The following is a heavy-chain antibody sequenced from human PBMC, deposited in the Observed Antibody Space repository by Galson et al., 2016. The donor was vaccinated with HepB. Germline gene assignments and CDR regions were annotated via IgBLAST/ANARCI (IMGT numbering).Heavy chain of an antibody. CDR1: GYTLTELC. CDR2: FDPKDGET. D-gene: IGHD1-1*01. CDR3: ASDNGGWNDDGYYYYRMDV. V-gene: IGHV1-24*01. J-gene: IGHJ6*02. Sequence: SVKVSCKVSGYTLTELCMHWVRQAPGKGLEWMGGFDPKDGETIYAQKFKGRVTMTEDTSTDTAYMELSSLRSEDTAVYYCASDNGGWNDDGYYYYRMDVWGQGTTVTVSS.